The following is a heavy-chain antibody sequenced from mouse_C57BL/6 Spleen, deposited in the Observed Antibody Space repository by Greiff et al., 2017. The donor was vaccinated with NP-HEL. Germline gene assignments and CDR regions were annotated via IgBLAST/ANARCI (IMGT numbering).Heavy chain of an antibody. D-gene: IGHD2-4*01. CDR3: ARDAGDYEGDYAMDY. Sequence: EVKVVESGGGLVQSGRSLRLSCATSGFTFSDFYMEWVRQAPGKGLEWIAASRNKANDYTTEYSASVKGRFIVSRDTSQSILYLQMNALRAEDTAIYYCARDAGDYEGDYAMDYWGQGTSVTVSS. CDR2: SRNKANDYTT. J-gene: IGHJ4*01. V-gene: IGHV7-1*01. CDR1: GFTFSDFY.